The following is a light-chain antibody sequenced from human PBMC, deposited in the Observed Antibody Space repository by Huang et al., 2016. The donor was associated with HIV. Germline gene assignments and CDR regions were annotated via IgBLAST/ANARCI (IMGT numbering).Light chain of an antibody. Sequence: EIVMTQSPATLSVSPGQRVTLSCRANRSVSTNLAWYQQRHGQAPRLLIDGSSTRAPGISARFSGSGSGTDFSLTISSLQSEDFALYYCHQYNNWLLSFGGGTRV. CDR2: GSS. CDR3: HQYNNWLLS. CDR1: RSVSTN. V-gene: IGKV3-15*01. J-gene: IGKJ4*01.